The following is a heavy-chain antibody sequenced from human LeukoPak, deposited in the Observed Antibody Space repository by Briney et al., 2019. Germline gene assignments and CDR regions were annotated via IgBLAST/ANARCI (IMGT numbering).Heavy chain of an antibody. Sequence: ASVKVSCKASGYTFTSYGISWVRQAPGQGLEWMGWNSAYNGNTNYAQKLQGRVTMTTDTSTSTAYMELRSLRSDDTAVYYCATGVGGYNLLSYYYYGMDVWGQGTTVTVSS. CDR2: NSAYNGNT. V-gene: IGHV1-18*01. CDR3: ATGVGGYNLLSYYYYGMDV. D-gene: IGHD5-24*01. CDR1: GYTFTSYG. J-gene: IGHJ6*02.